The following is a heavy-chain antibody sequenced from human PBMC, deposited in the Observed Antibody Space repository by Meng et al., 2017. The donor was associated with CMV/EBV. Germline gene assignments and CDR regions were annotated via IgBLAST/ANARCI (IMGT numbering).Heavy chain of an antibody. V-gene: IGHV3-23*01. CDR1: GFTFSSYA. J-gene: IGHJ6*02. Sequence: GESLKISCAASGFTFSSYAMSWVRQAPGKGLEWVSAISGSGGSTNYADSVKGRFTISRENSKNTLYLQMNSLRAEDTAVYYCAKDKSHSVYYYYSMDVWGQGTTVTVSS. CDR2: ISGSGGST. D-gene: IGHD3-10*01. CDR3: AKDKSHSVYYYYSMDV.